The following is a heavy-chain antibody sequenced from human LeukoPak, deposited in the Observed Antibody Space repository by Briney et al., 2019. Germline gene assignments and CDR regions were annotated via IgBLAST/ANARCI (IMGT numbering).Heavy chain of an antibody. V-gene: IGHV4-59*08. J-gene: IGHJ3*01. CDR3: ANKVGGAFDV. Sequence: SETLSLTCTVSGASISNYYWNWIRQPPGKGLEWIGILYHSGDTKYNPSLKSRVNISVDRSKNQFSPNLSSVTAADTAVYYCANKVGGAFDVWGQGKLVTVSA. CDR2: LYHSGDT. CDR1: GASISNYY.